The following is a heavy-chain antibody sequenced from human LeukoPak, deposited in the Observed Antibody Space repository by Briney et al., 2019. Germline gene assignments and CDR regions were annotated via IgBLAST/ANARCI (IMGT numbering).Heavy chain of an antibody. Sequence: SETLSLTCAVFGGSFSGYYWSWIRQPPAKGLEWIGEINHSGSTTYNPPLKSRVIISVDTSKNQFSLRLSSVTAADTAVYYCARVACSSTSCYISSGYFDYWGQGTLVTVSS. CDR1: GGSFSGYY. J-gene: IGHJ4*02. D-gene: IGHD2-2*02. V-gene: IGHV4-34*01. CDR2: INHSGST. CDR3: ARVACSSTSCYISSGYFDY.